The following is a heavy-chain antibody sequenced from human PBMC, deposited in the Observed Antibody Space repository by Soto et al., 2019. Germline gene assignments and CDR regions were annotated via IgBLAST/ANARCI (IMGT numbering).Heavy chain of an antibody. V-gene: IGHV5-10-1*01. CDR3: ARHPYIGGLEV. J-gene: IGHJ6*02. CDR2: FNPSDSYT. D-gene: IGHD2-15*01. Sequence: VESLTISCQGSGYSFANYWISWVRQMPGKGLEWMGRFNPSDSYTDYNPSFQGHVTISADKSISTAYVQWSSLKASDTAMYFCARHPYIGGLEVWGQGTAVTV. CDR1: GYSFANYW.